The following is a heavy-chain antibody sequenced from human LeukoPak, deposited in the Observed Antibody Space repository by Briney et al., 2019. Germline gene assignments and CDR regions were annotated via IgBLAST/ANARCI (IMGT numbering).Heavy chain of an antibody. CDR3: ARDPGQYYDILTGYYTPYYFDY. D-gene: IGHD3-9*01. CDR2: ISAYNGDT. CDR1: GYTFTSYG. V-gene: IGHV1-18*01. Sequence: PEASVKVSCKASGYTFTSYGISWVRQAPGQGLEWMGWISAYNGDTNYAQKLQRRVTMTTDTSTSTAYMEVRSLRSDDTAVYYCARDPGQYYDILTGYYTPYYFDYWGQGTLVTVSS. J-gene: IGHJ4*02.